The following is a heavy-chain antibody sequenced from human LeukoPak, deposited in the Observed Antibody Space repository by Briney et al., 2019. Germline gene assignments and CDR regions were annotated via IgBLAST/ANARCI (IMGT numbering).Heavy chain of an antibody. CDR2: ISTDGSST. CDR3: ARDLYSGSVDY. V-gene: IGHV3-74*01. J-gene: IGHJ4*02. D-gene: IGHD6-6*01. CDR1: GFTFTTYW. Sequence: GGSLRLSRAASGFTFTTYWMHWVRQSPGKGLVWVSHISTDGSSTDYADSVKGRFTISRDNAKNTVYLQMNSLRAEDTAVYYCARDLYSGSVDYWGQGTLVTVSS.